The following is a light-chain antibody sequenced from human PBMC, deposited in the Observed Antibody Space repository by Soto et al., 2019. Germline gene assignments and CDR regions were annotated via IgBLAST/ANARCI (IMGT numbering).Light chain of an antibody. CDR1: QGISTE. Sequence: DIQVTQSPSTLSASVGDRVTITCRASQGISTELNWYQQKPGKAPKLLIYTTSSLQSGVPSRFSGSGSGTDFTLTISSLQPEDFATYYCQQSYSTLPTFGQGTKVDI. V-gene: IGKV1-39*01. J-gene: IGKJ1*01. CDR3: QQSYSTLPT. CDR2: TTS.